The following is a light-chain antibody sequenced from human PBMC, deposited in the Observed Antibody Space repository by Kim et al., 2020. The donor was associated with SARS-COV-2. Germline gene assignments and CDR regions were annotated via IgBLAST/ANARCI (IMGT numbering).Light chain of an antibody. Sequence: QSALTQPASVSGSPGQSITISCSGSNSDVGTYPYVSWYQQHPGKVPKLLIFDVNYRPSGVSTRFSGSKSGNTASLTLSELQPEDEAHYYCFSYSSSSTVVFGGGTKVTVL. J-gene: IGLJ3*02. CDR2: DVN. V-gene: IGLV2-14*03. CDR3: FSYSSSSTVV. CDR1: NSDVGTYPY.